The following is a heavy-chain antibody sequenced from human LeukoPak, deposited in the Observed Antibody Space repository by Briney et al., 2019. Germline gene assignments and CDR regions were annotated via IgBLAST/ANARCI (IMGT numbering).Heavy chain of an antibody. J-gene: IGHJ4*02. Sequence: SETLSLTCTVSGGSITNYYWTWIRQPPGKGLEWIGHIYYSGSTNYNPSLKSRVSISVDTSKNQFSLKLSSVTAADTAVYYCARGRRWNYYDSSGYYSAFDYWGQGTLVTVSS. CDR2: IYYSGST. CDR3: ARGRRWNYYDSSGYYSAFDY. CDR1: GGSITNYY. V-gene: IGHV4-59*12. D-gene: IGHD3-22*01.